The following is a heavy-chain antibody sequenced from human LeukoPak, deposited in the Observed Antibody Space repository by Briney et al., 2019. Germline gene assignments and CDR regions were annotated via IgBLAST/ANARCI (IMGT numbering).Heavy chain of an antibody. CDR3: ARADLNYYDSSGYSGNYFDY. CDR1: GYTFTGYY. CDR2: IIPILGIA. J-gene: IGHJ4*02. V-gene: IGHV1-69*04. Sequence: SVKVSCKASGYTFTGYYMHWVRQAPGQGLEWMGRIIPILGIANYAQKFQGRVTITADKSTSTAYMELSSLRSEDTAVYYCARADLNYYDSSGYSGNYFDYWGQGTLVTVPS. D-gene: IGHD3-22*01.